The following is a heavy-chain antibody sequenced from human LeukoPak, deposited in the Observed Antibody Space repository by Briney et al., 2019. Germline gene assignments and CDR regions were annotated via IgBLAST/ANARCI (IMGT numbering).Heavy chain of an antibody. Sequence: GGSLRLSCAASGFTFSGYAMSWVRQAPGKGLEWVSAISGSGGSTYYADSVKGRFTISRDNSKNTLYLQMNSLRAEDTAVYYCAKDVEHDSSGMNWFDPWGQGTLVTVSS. CDR1: GFTFSGYA. J-gene: IGHJ5*02. V-gene: IGHV3-23*01. CDR2: ISGSGGST. D-gene: IGHD3-22*01. CDR3: AKDVEHDSSGMNWFDP.